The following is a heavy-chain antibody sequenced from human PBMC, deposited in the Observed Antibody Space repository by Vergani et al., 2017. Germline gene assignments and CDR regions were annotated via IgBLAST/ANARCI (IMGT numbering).Heavy chain of an antibody. Sequence: QVQLVQSGAEVKKPGASVKVSCKASGYTFTSYYMHWVRQAPGQGLEWMGIINPNSGGTNYAQKFQGRVTMTRDTSISTAYMELSRLRSDDTAVYYCARVGYYYDSSGKSGFDYWGQGTLVTVSS. CDR2: INPNSGGT. CDR3: ARVGYYYDSSGKSGFDY. D-gene: IGHD3-22*01. CDR1: GYTFTSYY. V-gene: IGHV1-2*02. J-gene: IGHJ4*02.